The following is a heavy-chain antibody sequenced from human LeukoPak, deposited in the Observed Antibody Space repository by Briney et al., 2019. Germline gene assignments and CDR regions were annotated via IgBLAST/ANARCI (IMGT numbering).Heavy chain of an antibody. CDR1: GYTFTSYG. V-gene: IGHV1-18*01. J-gene: IGHJ4*02. CDR3: ARGRGSRKFDY. CDR2: ISAYNGNT. D-gene: IGHD2-15*01. Sequence: ASVKVSCKASGYTFTSYGISWVRQALGQGLEWMGWISAYNGNTNYAQKFQGRVTITRNTSISTAYMELSSLRSEDTAVYYCARGRGSRKFDYWGQGTLVTVSS.